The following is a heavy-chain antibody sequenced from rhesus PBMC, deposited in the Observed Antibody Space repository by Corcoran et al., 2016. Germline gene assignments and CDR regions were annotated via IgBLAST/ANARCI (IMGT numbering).Heavy chain of an antibody. V-gene: IGHV4-160*01. CDR3: ARQEKLLFFQF. CDR2: IFGNGGNT. J-gene: IGHJ1*01. Sequence: QVQLQESGPGLVKPAETLSLTCAVSGDSILGSYWPWIRPPPGKGREWFGRIFGNGGNTDYNPSLKSRVTLSTDTSKNQFSLKLNAVTAADTAVYYCARQEKLLFFQFWGQGALVTVSS. CDR1: GDSILGSY. D-gene: IGHD3-9*01.